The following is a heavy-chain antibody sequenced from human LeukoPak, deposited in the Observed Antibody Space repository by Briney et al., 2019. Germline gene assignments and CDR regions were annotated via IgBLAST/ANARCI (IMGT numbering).Heavy chain of an antibody. CDR2: ISPYNGHT. Sequence: ASVKVSCKASGYIFINYGISWARQAPGQGLEWMGWISPYNGHTNYAPNLQDRLTMTTDTSTSTAYMELRSLRSDDTAVYYCAKTRDTVLNEYWGQGTLVTVSS. CDR3: AKTRDTVLNEY. CDR1: GYIFINYG. V-gene: IGHV1-18*01. J-gene: IGHJ4*02.